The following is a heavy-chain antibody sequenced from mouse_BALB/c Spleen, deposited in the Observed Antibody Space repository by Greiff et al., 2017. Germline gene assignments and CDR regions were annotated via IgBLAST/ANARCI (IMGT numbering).Heavy chain of an antibody. D-gene: IGHD2-10*02. V-gene: IGHV2-9*02. CDR3: ARTRRYGYYYAMDY. CDR2: IWAGGST. Sequence: VHLVESGPGLVAPSQSLSITCTVSGFSLTSYGVHWVRQPPGKGLEWLGVIWAGGSTNYNSALMSRLSISKDNSKSQVFLKMNSLQTDDTAMYYCARTRRYGYYYAMDYWGQGTSVTVSS. CDR1: GFSLTSYG. J-gene: IGHJ4*01.